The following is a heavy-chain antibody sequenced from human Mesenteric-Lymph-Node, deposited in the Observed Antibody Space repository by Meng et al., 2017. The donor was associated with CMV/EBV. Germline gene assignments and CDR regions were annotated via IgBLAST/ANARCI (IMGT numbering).Heavy chain of an antibody. D-gene: IGHD5-24*01. CDR1: GFTFSSYS. Sequence: GESLKISCAASGFTFSSYSMNWVRQAPGKGLEWVSSISSSSSYIYYADSVKGRFTISRDNAKNSLYLQMNSLRAEDTAVYYCARDKRDNTYYYYYGMDVWGQGTTVTVSS. J-gene: IGHJ6*02. CDR2: ISSSSSYI. CDR3: ARDKRDNTYYYYYGMDV. V-gene: IGHV3-21*01.